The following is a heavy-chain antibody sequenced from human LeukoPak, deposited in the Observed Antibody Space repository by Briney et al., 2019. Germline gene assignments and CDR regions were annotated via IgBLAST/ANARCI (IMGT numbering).Heavy chain of an antibody. V-gene: IGHV3-30*03. Sequence: QPGGSLRLSCAASGFTFSSYGMHWVRQAPGKGLEWVAVISYDGSNKYYADSVKGRFTISRDNSKNTLYLQMNSLRSEDTAVYYCARGGRVMKHGDYVYPGDYWGQGTLVTVSS. D-gene: IGHD4-17*01. J-gene: IGHJ4*02. CDR2: ISYDGSNK. CDR1: GFTFSSYG. CDR3: ARGGRVMKHGDYVYPGDY.